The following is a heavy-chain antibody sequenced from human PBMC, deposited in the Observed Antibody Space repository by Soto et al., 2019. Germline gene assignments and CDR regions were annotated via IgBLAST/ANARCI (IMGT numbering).Heavy chain of an antibody. D-gene: IGHD6-19*01. J-gene: IGHJ4*02. Sequence: EVQLVESGGGLVQPGGSLRLSCAASGFTFSSYWMTWVHQAPGKGLEWVANIKQDGSEKYYVDSVKGRFTISRDNTKKSLYLQMNSLSTQDTAVYYCARGSGWGDSWGQGTLVTVSS. CDR2: IKQDGSEK. CDR1: GFTFSSYW. CDR3: ARGSGWGDS. V-gene: IGHV3-7*03.